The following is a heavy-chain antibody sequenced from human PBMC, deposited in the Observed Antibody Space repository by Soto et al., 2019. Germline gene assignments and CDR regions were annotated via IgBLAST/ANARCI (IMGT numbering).Heavy chain of an antibody. CDR1: GFTFSTYN. CDR3: ARGAFCGADCYPMDV. J-gene: IGHJ6*02. V-gene: IGHV3-48*02. D-gene: IGHD2-21*02. Sequence: EVQLVESGGGLVLPGGSLRLSCAASGFTFSTYNMNWVRQAPGRGLEWVSYIRSSGDTIYYADSVKGRFTTSRDNARNSLCLQLNSLRDEDTAVYYCARGAFCGADCYPMDVWGQGTTVTVSS. CDR2: IRSSGDTI.